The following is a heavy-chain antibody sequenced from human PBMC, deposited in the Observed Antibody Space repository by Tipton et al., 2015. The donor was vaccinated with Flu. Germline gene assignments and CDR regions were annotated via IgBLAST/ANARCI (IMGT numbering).Heavy chain of an antibody. CDR3: VRNDYRGYYYYGMDV. J-gene: IGHJ6*02. CDR2: VTRNGDDT. D-gene: IGHD4-11*01. V-gene: IGHV3-20*04. Sequence: SLRLSCAASGFTFDDYGMSWVRQVPGRGLEWVSDVTRNGDDTGYADSVKGRFTISRDNAKNSLYLQVNSLRAEDTALYYCVRNDYRGYYYYGMDVWGQGTTVAVSS. CDR1: GFTFDDYG.